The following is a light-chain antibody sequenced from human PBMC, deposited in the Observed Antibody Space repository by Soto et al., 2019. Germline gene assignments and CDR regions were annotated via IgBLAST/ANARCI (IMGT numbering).Light chain of an antibody. V-gene: IGLV2-11*01. Sequence: QSALTQPRSVSGSPGESVTISCTGTSSDVGGYNYVSWYRQHPGKAPKLMIYDVSKRPSGVPDRFSGSKSGNTASLTISGLQAEDEADYYCCSYAGSYTWVFVTGTKVTVL. J-gene: IGLJ1*01. CDR2: DVS. CDR1: SSDVGGYNY. CDR3: CSYAGSYTWV.